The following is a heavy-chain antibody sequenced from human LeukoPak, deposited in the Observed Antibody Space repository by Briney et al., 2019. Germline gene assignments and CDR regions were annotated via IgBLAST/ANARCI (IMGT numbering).Heavy chain of an antibody. CDR2: IYYSGST. D-gene: IGHD1-1*01. CDR3: ARLDYNFGTN. CDR1: GFTFSSYG. V-gene: IGHV4-39*01. Sequence: LRLSCAASGFTFSSYGMHWVRQAPGKGLEWIGNIYYSGSTYYNPSLKSRVTISIDTSKNQFSLKLTSVTAADTAFYYCARLDYNFGTNWGQGALVTVSP. J-gene: IGHJ4*02.